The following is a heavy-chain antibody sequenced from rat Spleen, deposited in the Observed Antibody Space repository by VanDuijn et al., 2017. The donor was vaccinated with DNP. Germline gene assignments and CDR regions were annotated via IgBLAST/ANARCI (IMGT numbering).Heavy chain of an antibody. CDR3: ARGNSGFVMDA. V-gene: IGHV5-7*01. CDR2: ISYDGSST. CDR1: GFTFSDYN. Sequence: EVQLVESDGGLVQPGRSLKLSCAASGFTFSDYNMAWVRQAPKKGLEWVATISYDGSSTYYPNPVKGRFTISRENAKSTLYLQRDSLRCEDTATYYWARGNSGFVMDAWGQGASVTVSS. J-gene: IGHJ4*01. D-gene: IGHD4-4*01.